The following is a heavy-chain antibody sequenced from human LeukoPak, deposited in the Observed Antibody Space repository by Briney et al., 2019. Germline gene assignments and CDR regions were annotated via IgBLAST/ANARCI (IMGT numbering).Heavy chain of an antibody. CDR3: TTEGNFILRDYYYYYMDV. J-gene: IGHJ6*03. D-gene: IGHD1-7*01. Sequence: GGSLRLSCAASGFTFSSYAMSWVRQAPGKGLEWVSAISGSGGSTYYADSVKGRFTISRDNSKNTLYLQMNSLKTEDTAVYYCTTEGNFILRDYYYYYMDVWGKGTTVTVSS. CDR2: ISGSGGST. CDR1: GFTFSSYA. V-gene: IGHV3-23*01.